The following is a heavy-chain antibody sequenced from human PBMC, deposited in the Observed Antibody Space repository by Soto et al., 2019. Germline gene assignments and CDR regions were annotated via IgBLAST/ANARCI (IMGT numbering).Heavy chain of an antibody. CDR1: GGTFSSYA. V-gene: IGHV1-69*01. CDR2: IIPIFGTA. J-gene: IGHJ6*02. Sequence: QVQLVQSGAEVKKPGSSVKVSCKASGGTFSSYAISWVRQAPGQGLEWMGGIIPIFGTANYAKKIQGRVTITADESTSTAYMELSSLRSEDTAVYYCARGLYDSSGYGYYYYYGMDVWGQGTTVTGSS. D-gene: IGHD3-22*01. CDR3: ARGLYDSSGYGYYYYYGMDV.